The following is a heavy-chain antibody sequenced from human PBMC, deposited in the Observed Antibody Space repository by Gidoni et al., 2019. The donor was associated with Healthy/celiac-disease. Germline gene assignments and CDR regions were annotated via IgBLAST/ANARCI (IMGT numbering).Heavy chain of an antibody. CDR2: ISYDGSNK. CDR1: GFTFSSYG. J-gene: IGHJ6*02. Sequence: QVQLVESGGGVVQPGRSLRPPCAASGFTFSSYGMHWVRQAPGKGLEWVAVISYDGSNKYYADSVKGRFTISRDNSKNTLYLQMNSLRAEDTAVYYCAKGNSGWYYYYYGMDVWGQGTTVTVSS. CDR3: AKGNSGWYYYYYGMDV. D-gene: IGHD6-19*01. V-gene: IGHV3-30*18.